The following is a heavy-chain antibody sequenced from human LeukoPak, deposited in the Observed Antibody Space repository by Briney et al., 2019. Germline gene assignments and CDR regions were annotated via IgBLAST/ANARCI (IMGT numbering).Heavy chain of an antibody. Sequence: SETLSLTCTVSGGSISSYYWSWIRQPPGKGLEWFGYIYYSGSTNYNPSLKSRVTISVDTNKNQFSLKLSSVTAADTAVYYCASRDGYNGSFDYWGQGTLVTVSS. J-gene: IGHJ4*02. CDR2: IYYSGST. V-gene: IGHV4-59*01. D-gene: IGHD5-24*01. CDR1: GGSISSYY. CDR3: ASRDGYNGSFDY.